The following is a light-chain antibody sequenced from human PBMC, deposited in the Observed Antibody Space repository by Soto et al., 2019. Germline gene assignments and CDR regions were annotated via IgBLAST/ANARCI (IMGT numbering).Light chain of an antibody. CDR1: SSNIGAGYD. V-gene: IGLV1-40*01. CDR2: ANS. CDR3: QSYDSSLSGWV. J-gene: IGLJ3*02. Sequence: QSALTQPPSVSGAPGQRVTISCTGSSSNIGAGYDVHWYQQLPGTAPKLLIYANSNRPSGVPDRFSGSKSGTSASLAITGLQAEDEADYYCQSYDSSLSGWVLGGGTKVTVL.